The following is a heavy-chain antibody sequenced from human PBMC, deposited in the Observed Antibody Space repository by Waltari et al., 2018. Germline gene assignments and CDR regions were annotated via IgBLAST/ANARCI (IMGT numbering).Heavy chain of an antibody. V-gene: IGHV3-9*01. CDR3: AKLTSDAYDV. Sequence: EVQLVESGGGLVQPGRSLRLSCAASGFTFNHYAMHWVRRAPGKGLGCVSGIRRNSGSKGYAGSVKGRFTISRDNAKNSLYLQMSSLTAEDTALYYCAKLTSDAYDVWGQGTMVTVSS. CDR2: IRRNSGSK. CDR1: GFTFNHYA. D-gene: IGHD7-27*01. J-gene: IGHJ3*01.